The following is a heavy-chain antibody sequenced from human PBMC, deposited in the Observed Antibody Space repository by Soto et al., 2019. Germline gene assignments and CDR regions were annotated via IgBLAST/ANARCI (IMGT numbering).Heavy chain of an antibody. D-gene: IGHD2-8*01. Sequence: SETPSLTCTVSGGSVSNRNYYWGWIRQSPGKGLEWIGSVCYRGGSYSKSSVQSRGTISVDTSKNQFSLNLNSVTASDAAVYYCVSQRTSVLTQAYFGYWGPRAMGTVCS. CDR1: GGSVSNRNYY. V-gene: IGHV4-39*01. CDR2: VCYRGGS. J-gene: IGHJ4*02. CDR3: VSQRTSVLTQAYFGY.